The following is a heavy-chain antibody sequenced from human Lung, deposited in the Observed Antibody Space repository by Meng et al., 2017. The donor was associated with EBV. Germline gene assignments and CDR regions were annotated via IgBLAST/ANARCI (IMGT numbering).Heavy chain of an antibody. V-gene: IGHV1-69*06. D-gene: IGHD6-19*01. Sequence: VRRVQSGAEVQTPGSSGKVLCKASGGTVSSYAISWVRQAPGQGLEWMGGIIPIFGTANYAQKFQGRVTITADKSTSTAYMELSSLRSDDTAVYYCARDPSNTSGRYAYFDYWGQGTLVTVSS. CDR3: ARDPSNTSGRYAYFDY. CDR1: GGTVSSYA. CDR2: IIPIFGTA. J-gene: IGHJ4*02.